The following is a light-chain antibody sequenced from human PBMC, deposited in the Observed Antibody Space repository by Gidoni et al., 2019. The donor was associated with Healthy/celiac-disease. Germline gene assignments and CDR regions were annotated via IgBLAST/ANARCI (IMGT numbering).Light chain of an antibody. CDR1: ALPKQY. V-gene: IGLV3-25*03. J-gene: IGLJ1*01. Sequence: SYELTPPPSVSLSPGQTARITCSGDALPKQYAYWYQQKPGQAPVLVIYKDSERPSGIPERFSGSSSGTTVTLTISGGQAEDEADYYCQSADSSGTYPYVFGTGTKVTVL. CDR2: KDS. CDR3: QSADSSGTYPYV.